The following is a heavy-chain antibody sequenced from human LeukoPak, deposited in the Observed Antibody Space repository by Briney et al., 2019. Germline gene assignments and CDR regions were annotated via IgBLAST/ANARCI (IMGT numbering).Heavy chain of an antibody. CDR1: GNTFTSYD. D-gene: IGHD3-3*01. J-gene: IGHJ6*02. V-gene: IGHV1-8*01. Sequence: ASVKVSCKASGNTFTSYDINWVRQATGQGLEWMGWMNPNSGNTGYAQKFQGRVTMTRNTSISTAYMELSSLRSEDTAVYYCARDHYDFWSGYYSYGMDVWGQGTTVTVSS. CDR3: ARDHYDFWSGYYSYGMDV. CDR2: MNPNSGNT.